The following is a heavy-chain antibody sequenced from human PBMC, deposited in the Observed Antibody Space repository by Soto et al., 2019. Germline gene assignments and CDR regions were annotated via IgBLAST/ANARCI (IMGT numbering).Heavy chain of an antibody. Sequence: GGSLRLSCAASGFTFSSYAMSWVRQAPGKGMEWVAAISGSGGSTYYADSVKGRFTISRENSKNTLYLQMNSLRAEDTAVYYCAIRASYYDSSGYFDYWGQGTLVTVSS. J-gene: IGHJ4*02. D-gene: IGHD3-22*01. CDR3: AIRASYYDSSGYFDY. V-gene: IGHV3-23*01. CDR2: ISGSGGST. CDR1: GFTFSSYA.